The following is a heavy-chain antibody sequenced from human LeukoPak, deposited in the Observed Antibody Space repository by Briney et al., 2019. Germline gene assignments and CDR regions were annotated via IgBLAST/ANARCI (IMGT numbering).Heavy chain of an antibody. J-gene: IGHJ4*02. D-gene: IGHD2-21*02. Sequence: PGGSLRLSCAASGFTFSSYWMHWVRQAPGKGLVWVSRINSDGSSTTYADSVKGRFTISRDNARNTLYLQMNSLRAEDPAVYYCARALTWGLYYFDYWGQGTLVTVSS. CDR1: GFTFSSYW. CDR2: INSDGSST. V-gene: IGHV3-74*01. CDR3: ARALTWGLYYFDY.